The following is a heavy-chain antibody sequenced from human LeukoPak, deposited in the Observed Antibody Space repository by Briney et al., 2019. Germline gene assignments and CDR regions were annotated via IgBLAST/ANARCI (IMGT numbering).Heavy chain of an antibody. J-gene: IGHJ1*01. CDR3: ARDSSEFRSLIFH. D-gene: IGHD3-9*01. V-gene: IGHV1-69*13. Sequence: SVKVSCKASGGTFSSYAINWVRQAPGQGLEWMGGITPMFGTAKYAQKFQGRVTITADESTSTAHMELSSLRSEDTAVYYCARDSSEFRSLIFHWGQGTLVTVPS. CDR2: ITPMFGTA. CDR1: GGTFSSYA.